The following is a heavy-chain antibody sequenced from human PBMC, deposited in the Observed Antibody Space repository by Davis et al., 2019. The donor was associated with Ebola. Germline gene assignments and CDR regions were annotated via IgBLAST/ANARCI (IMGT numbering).Heavy chain of an antibody. CDR2: INPNSGGT. CDR1: GYTFTSYG. V-gene: IGHV1-2*04. CDR3: ARDLKAVAGSDY. Sequence: ASVKVSCKASGYTFTSYGISWVRQAPGQGLEWMGWINPNSGGTNYAQKFQGWVTMTRDTSISTAYMELSRLRSDDTAVYYCARDLKAVAGSDYWGQGTLVTVSS. J-gene: IGHJ4*02. D-gene: IGHD6-19*01.